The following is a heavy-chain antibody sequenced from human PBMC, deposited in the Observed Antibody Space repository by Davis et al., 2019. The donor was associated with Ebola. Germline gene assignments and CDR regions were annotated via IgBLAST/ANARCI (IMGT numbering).Heavy chain of an antibody. J-gene: IGHJ4*02. CDR1: GFTFSTYA. V-gene: IGHV3-30-3*01. D-gene: IGHD3-22*01. CDR3: AVSGSGYYRFDY. CDR2: ISYDGSNK. Sequence: SLKISCAASGFTFSTYAMHWVRQAPGKGLEWVAVISYDGSNKYYADSVKGRFTISRDNSKNTLYLQMNSLRAEDTAVYYCAVSGSGYYRFDYWGQGTLVTVSS.